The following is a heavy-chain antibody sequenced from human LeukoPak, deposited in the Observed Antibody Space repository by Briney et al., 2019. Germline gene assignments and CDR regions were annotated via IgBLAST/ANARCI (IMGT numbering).Heavy chain of an antibody. Sequence: GASVKVSCKASGYTFTSYGISWVRQAPGQGLEWMGWISAYNGNTNYAQKLQGRVTMTTDTSTSTAYMELRSLRSDDTAVYYCARDLGDIVVPDAFDIWGQGTMVTVSS. CDR3: ARDLGDIVVPDAFDI. J-gene: IGHJ3*02. D-gene: IGHD2-2*01. V-gene: IGHV1-18*01. CDR2: ISAYNGNT. CDR1: GYTFTSYG.